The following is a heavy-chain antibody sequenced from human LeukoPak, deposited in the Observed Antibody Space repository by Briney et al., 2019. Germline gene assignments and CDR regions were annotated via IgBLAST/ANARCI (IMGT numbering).Heavy chain of an antibody. V-gene: IGHV3-23*01. Sequence: GGSLRPSCAASGFIFSTYAMSWVRQAPGKGLEWVSAISGSGDSTYYADPVKGRFTISRDNSKNTLYLQMNSLRAEDTAVYYCAKAPWEWEVLYFDYWGQGTLVTVSS. CDR2: ISGSGDST. J-gene: IGHJ4*02. CDR3: AKAPWEWEVLYFDY. D-gene: IGHD1-26*01. CDR1: GFIFSTYA.